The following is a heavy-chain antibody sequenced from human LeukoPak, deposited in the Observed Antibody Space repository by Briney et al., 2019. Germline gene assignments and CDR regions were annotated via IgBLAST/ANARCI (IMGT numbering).Heavy chain of an antibody. CDR3: ARGPGGHYYGSGTYYYGMDV. D-gene: IGHD3-10*01. CDR2: INHSGST. Sequence: SSETLSLTCVVYGGSLSGYYWDWIRQPPGKGLEWIGEINHSGSTNYNPSLKSRVTISIDTSKNQLSPKLSSVTAADTAVYYCARGPGGHYYGSGTYYYGMDVWGQGTTVTVSS. J-gene: IGHJ6*02. V-gene: IGHV4-34*01. CDR1: GGSLSGYY.